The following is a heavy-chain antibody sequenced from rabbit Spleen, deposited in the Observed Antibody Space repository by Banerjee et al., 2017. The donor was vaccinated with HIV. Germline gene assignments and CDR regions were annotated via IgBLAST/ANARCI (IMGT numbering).Heavy chain of an antibody. CDR2: TAGGRSAFT. V-gene: IGHV1S40*01. CDR3: VRGASSSGYYSL. J-gene: IGHJ4*01. Sequence: QSLEESGGGLVQPEGSLTLTCTASGFSFSSNDYMCWVRQAPGKGLEWIACTAGGRSAFTYYASWAKGRFTCSKASSTTVTLQMTSLTAADTATYFCVRGASSSGYYSLWGPGTLVTVS. D-gene: IGHD1-1*01. CDR1: GFSFSSNDY.